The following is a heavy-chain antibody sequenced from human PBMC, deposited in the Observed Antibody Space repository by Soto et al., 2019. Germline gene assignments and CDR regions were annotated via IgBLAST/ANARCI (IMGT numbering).Heavy chain of an antibody. CDR2: IIPIFRTP. CDR3: ARDKDRAQLGFNYYYAFDV. D-gene: IGHD1-1*01. V-gene: IGHV1-69*12. CDR1: GDTFSSFA. Sequence: QVQLVQSGAEVKKPGSSVKVSCKASGDTFSSFAISWVRQAPGQGLEWMGGIIPIFRTPKYAQKFQGRVTIPADETTSTAYMELRSLRSDDTAVYYCARDKDRAQLGFNYYYAFDVWGQGTTVSVSS. J-gene: IGHJ6*02.